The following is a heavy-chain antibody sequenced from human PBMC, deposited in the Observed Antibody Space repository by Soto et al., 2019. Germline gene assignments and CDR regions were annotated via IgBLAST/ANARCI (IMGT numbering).Heavy chain of an antibody. CDR1: GFTFSSYW. V-gene: IGHV3-74*01. D-gene: IGHD5-18*01. CDR2: IKGDASST. CDR3: ARGLPGYYGADV. J-gene: IGHJ6*02. Sequence: EVQLVESGGGLVQPWGSLRISCAASGFTFSSYWMHWVRQAPGKGLVWVSRIKGDASSTNYADLVKGRFIISRDSAENTLYLQMNSLRAEDTAVYYCARGLPGYYGADVWGHGTTVTVSS.